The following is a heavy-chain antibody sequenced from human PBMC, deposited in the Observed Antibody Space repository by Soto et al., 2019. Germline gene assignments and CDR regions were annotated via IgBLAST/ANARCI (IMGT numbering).Heavy chain of an antibody. V-gene: IGHV1-2*02. CDR1: GYTFNEYY. D-gene: IGHD3-10*01. CDR2: INPNSGGT. J-gene: IGHJ6*02. CDR3: ARRPGGGGDYFYGMDV. Sequence: QVQLVQSGAEVKKPGASVKVSCKTSGYTFNEYYIHWMRQVPGQGPEWMGWINPNSGGTKYAKKFRGVITMTRDTSTSTGCMELRRLRSDDTAVYYCARRPGGGGDYFYGMDVWGQGTAVTVSS.